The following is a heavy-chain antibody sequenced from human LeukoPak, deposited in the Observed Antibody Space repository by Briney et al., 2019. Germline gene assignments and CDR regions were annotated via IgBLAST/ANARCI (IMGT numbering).Heavy chain of an antibody. V-gene: IGHV4-59*01. CDR2: IFYSGNT. CDR1: GGSMSSYY. J-gene: IGHJ4*02. D-gene: IGHD6-6*01. Sequence: SETLSPTCTVSGGSMSSYYWSWIRQPPGKGLEWIGYIFYSGNTDCNSSLKSRVTISVDTSKNQFSLKVSSVTAADTAVYYCARVLNSASKVFDYWGQGTLVTVSS. CDR3: ARVLNSASKVFDY.